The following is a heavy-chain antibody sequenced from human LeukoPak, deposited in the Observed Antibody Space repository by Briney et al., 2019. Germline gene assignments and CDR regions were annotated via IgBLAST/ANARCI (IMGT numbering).Heavy chain of an antibody. CDR1: GYTFTSYD. CDR2: MNPNSGNT. J-gene: IGHJ4*02. CDR3: AVPTLGATTPFDY. V-gene: IGHV1-8*01. Sequence: ASVKVSCKASGYTFTSYDINWVRQATGQGLEWMGWMNPNSGNTGYAQKFQGRVTMTRNTSISTAYMELSSLRSEDTAVYYYAVPTLGATTPFDYWGQGTLVTVSS. D-gene: IGHD1-26*01.